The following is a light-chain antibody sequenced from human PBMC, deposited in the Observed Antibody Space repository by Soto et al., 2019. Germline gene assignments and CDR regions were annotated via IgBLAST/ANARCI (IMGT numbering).Light chain of an antibody. CDR1: QGITTG. V-gene: IGKV1-17*01. CDR2: AAA. Sequence: DIQMTQSPSSLSASVGDRVTITSRASQGITTGFAWYQQKPGKAPKRLIYAAASLQSGVPSRFSGSGSGTEFTLTISSLQPEDFATYYCLQYYSSPYTFGQGTKLEIK. CDR3: LQYYSSPYT. J-gene: IGKJ2*01.